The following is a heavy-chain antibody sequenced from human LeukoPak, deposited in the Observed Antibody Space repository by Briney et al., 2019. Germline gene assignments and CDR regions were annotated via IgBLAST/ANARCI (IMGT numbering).Heavy chain of an antibody. V-gene: IGHV4-59*01. CDR3: ARDAAPYSSGWYGGGGWFDP. J-gene: IGHJ5*02. Sequence: RASETLFLTCTVSGGSISSYYWSWIRQPPGKGLEWIGYIYYSGSTNYNPSLKSRVTISVDTSKNQFSLKLSSVTAADTAVYYCARDAAPYSSGWYGGGGWFDPWGQGTLVTVSS. D-gene: IGHD6-19*01. CDR1: GGSISSYY. CDR2: IYYSGST.